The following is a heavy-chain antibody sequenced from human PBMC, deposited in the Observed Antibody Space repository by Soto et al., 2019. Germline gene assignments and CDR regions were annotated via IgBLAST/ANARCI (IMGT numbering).Heavy chain of an antibody. V-gene: IGHV1-58*01. D-gene: IGHD6-19*01. Sequence: GASVKVSCKASGFTFTSSAVQWVRQARGQRLEWIGWIVVGSGNTNYAQKFQERVTITRDMSTSTAYMELSSLRSEDTAVYYCAADHSGWYYYYYGMDVWGQGATVTVSS. J-gene: IGHJ6*02. CDR2: IVVGSGNT. CDR1: GFTFTSSA. CDR3: AADHSGWYYYYYGMDV.